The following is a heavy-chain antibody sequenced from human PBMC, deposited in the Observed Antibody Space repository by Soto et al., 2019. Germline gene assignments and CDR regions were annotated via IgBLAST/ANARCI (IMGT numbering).Heavy chain of an antibody. D-gene: IGHD2-21*01. CDR3: VRSGTARLLRHSWFDT. CDR1: GFTFNTYD. J-gene: IGHJ5*02. Sequence: EVQLVESGGGLVKPGGFLRLSCAASGFTFNTYDMNWVRQAPGKGLEWVSSITASSAYIYYADSVRGRITISRDNAKNSRFLQMHSLRAEDTAVYYCVRSGTARLLRHSWFDTWGQGTLVTVSS. V-gene: IGHV3-21*01. CDR2: ITASSAYI.